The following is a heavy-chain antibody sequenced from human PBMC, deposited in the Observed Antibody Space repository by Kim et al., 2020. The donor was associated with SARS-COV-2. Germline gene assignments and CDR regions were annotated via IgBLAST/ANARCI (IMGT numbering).Heavy chain of an antibody. D-gene: IGHD3-10*01. Sequence: SETLSLTCAVSGGSISSSNWWSWVRQPPGKGLEWIGEIYHSGSTNYNPSLKSRVTISVDKSKNQFSLKLSSVTAADTAVYYCARVPYYYGSGSYIIPNYFDYWGQGTLVTVSS. J-gene: IGHJ4*02. CDR3: ARVPYYYGSGSYIIPNYFDY. V-gene: IGHV4-4*02. CDR2: IYHSGST. CDR1: GGSISSSNW.